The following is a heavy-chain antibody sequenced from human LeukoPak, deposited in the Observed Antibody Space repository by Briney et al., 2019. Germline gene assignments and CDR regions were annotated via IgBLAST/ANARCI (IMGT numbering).Heavy chain of an antibody. CDR1: GFTFSSYA. V-gene: IGHV3-30-3*01. CDR2: ISYDGSNK. CDR3: ARGRISFSTSCPFDY. D-gene: IGHD2-2*01. Sequence: GGSLRLSCAASGFTFSSYAMHWVRQAPGKGLEWVAVISYDGSNKYYADSVKGRFTISRDNSKNTLYLQMNSLRAEDTAVYYCARGRISFSTSCPFDYWGQEPWSPSPQ. J-gene: IGHJ4*01.